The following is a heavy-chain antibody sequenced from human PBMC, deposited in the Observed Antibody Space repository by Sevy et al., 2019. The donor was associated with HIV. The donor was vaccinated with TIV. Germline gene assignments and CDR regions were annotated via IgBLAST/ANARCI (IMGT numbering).Heavy chain of an antibody. J-gene: IGHJ4*02. CDR2: IIPMFGSA. CDR3: AKSISWYASFDS. Sequence: ASVKVSCKASGGTFTNYTVNWVRQAPGHGLEWMGGIIPMFGSANYVQKFQGRVTITADESTSTAYMEVSSLRSDDTAVYYCAKSISWYASFDSWGQGTLVTVSS. D-gene: IGHD6-13*01. V-gene: IGHV1-69*13. CDR1: GGTFTNYT.